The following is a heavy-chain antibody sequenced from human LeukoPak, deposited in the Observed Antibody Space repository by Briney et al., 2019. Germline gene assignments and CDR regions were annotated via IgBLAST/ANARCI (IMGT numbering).Heavy chain of an antibody. CDR2: TYYRSKWYN. CDR1: GDSVSSNSAA. V-gene: IGHV6-1*01. CDR3: ARDKHYYDSRSEPAFDY. D-gene: IGHD3-22*01. J-gene: IGHJ4*02. Sequence: SQTLSLTCAISGDSVSSNSAAWNWIRQSPSRGLEWLGRTYYRSKWYNDYAVSVKSRITINPDTSKNQFSLQLNSVTPEDTAVYYCARDKHYYDSRSEPAFDYWGQGTLVTVSS.